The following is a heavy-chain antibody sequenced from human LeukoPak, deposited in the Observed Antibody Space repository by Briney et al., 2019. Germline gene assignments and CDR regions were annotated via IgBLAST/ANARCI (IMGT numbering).Heavy chain of an antibody. CDR2: ISGDGGSP. CDR1: GFTFYDYA. D-gene: IGHD3-22*01. Sequence: GGSLRLSCAASGFTFYDYAMHWVRQAPGKGLEWVSLISGDGGSPYYADSVKGRFTISRDNSKNSLYLQMNSLRTEDTALYYCAKVLGYYDSSGYYQEGGFGYWGQGTLVTVSS. CDR3: AKVLGYYDSSGYYQEGGFGY. V-gene: IGHV3-43*02. J-gene: IGHJ4*02.